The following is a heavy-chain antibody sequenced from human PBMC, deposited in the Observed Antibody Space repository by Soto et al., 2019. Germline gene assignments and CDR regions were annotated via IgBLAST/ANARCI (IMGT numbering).Heavy chain of an antibody. J-gene: IGHJ3*02. V-gene: IGHV4-34*01. Sequence: SETLSLTCAVYGGSFSGYYWSWIRQPPGKGLEWIGEINHSGSTNYNPSLKSRVTISVDTSKNQFSLKLSSVTAADTAVYYCARGGWIWSGRKNAFDIWGQGTMVTVSS. CDR3: ARGGWIWSGRKNAFDI. CDR1: GGSFSGYY. D-gene: IGHD3-3*01. CDR2: INHSGST.